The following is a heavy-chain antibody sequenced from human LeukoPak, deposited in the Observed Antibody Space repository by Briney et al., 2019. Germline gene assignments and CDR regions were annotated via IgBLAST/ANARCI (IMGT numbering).Heavy chain of an antibody. J-gene: IGHJ4*02. V-gene: IGHV3-53*04. CDR2: IYSGGTT. CDR3: ARVDTVMAYYFDL. CDR1: GFTVSTNC. D-gene: IGHD5-18*01. Sequence: GGSLRLTCAASGFTVSTNCMTWVRQAPGKGLEWVSTIYSGGTTYYADSVMGRFTISRHNSRNTLYLQMNSLRAEDTAVYYCARVDTVMAYYFDLWGQGTLVTVSS.